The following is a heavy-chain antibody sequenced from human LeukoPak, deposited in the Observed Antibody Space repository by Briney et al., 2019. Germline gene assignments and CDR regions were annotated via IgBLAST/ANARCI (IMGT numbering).Heavy chain of an antibody. CDR3: ARERHADDAFDI. CDR1: GGSISSSSYY. CDR2: IYSSGST. Sequence: SETLSLTCTVSGGSISSSSYYWGWIRQPPGKGLEWIGRIYSSGSTYYNPSLKSRVTISVDTSKNQFSLKLSSVTAADTAVYYCARERHADDAFDIWGQGTMVTVSS. D-gene: IGHD2-2*01. J-gene: IGHJ3*02. V-gene: IGHV4-39*07.